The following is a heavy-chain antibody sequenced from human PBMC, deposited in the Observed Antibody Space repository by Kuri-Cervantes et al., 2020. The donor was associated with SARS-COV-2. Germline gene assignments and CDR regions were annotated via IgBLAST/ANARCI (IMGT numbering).Heavy chain of an antibody. V-gene: IGHV5-51*01. CDR2: IYPGDSDT. CDR3: ARQTRSGIAAAGTGMDV. Sequence: GESLKISCKGSGYSFTSYWIGWVRQMPGKGLEWRGIIYPGDSDTRYSPSFQGQVTISADKSISTAYLQWSSLKASDTAMYYCARQTRSGIAAAGTGMDVWGQGTTVTVSS. D-gene: IGHD6-13*01. J-gene: IGHJ6*02. CDR1: GYSFTSYW.